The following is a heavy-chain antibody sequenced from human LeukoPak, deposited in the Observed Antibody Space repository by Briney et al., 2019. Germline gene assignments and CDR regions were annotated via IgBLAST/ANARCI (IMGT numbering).Heavy chain of an antibody. CDR1: GGSFSGYY. D-gene: IGHD4-17*01. Sequence: ETLSLTCAVYGGSFSGYYWSWIRQPPGKGLEWVSYITSSSTVYYADSVKGRFTISRDNAKSSVFLQMSSLRAEDTAVYYCARAPRDYGNFDYWGQGTLVTVSS. J-gene: IGHJ4*02. CDR3: ARAPRDYGNFDY. V-gene: IGHV3-69-1*02. CDR2: ITSSSTV.